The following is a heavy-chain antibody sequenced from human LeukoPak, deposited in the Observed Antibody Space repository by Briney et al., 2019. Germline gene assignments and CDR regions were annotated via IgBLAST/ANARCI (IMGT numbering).Heavy chain of an antibody. CDR1: GYTFTTYD. CDR2: INPNSGGT. Sequence: ASVKVSCKASGYTFTTYDINWVRQAPGQGLEWMGWINPNSGGTNYAQKFQGRVTMTRDTSISTAYMELSRLRSDDTAVYYCARDQPLVRFDYWGQGTLVTVSS. CDR3: ARDQPLVRFDY. V-gene: IGHV1-2*02. D-gene: IGHD6-13*01. J-gene: IGHJ4*02.